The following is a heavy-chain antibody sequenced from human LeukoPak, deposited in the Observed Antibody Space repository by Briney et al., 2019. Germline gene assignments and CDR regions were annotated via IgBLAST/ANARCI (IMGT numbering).Heavy chain of an antibody. V-gene: IGHV4-39*01. CDR1: GGSITSSSYY. J-gene: IGHJ4*02. CDR2: IYYSGST. Sequence: SETLSLTCTVSGGSITSSSYYWGWIRQPPGKGLEWLGSIYYSGSTFYNPSLKSRVTISVDTSKYQFSLRLSSVTAADTAVYYCVNYYDSSDYQQPNHFDYWGQGTLVTVSS. D-gene: IGHD3-22*01. CDR3: VNYYDSSDYQQPNHFDY.